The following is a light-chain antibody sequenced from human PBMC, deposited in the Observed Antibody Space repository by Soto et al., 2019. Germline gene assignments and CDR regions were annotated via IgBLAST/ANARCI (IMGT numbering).Light chain of an antibody. V-gene: IGLV2-14*01. CDR2: EVS. CDR1: SSDVGGYNY. CDR3: TSYTSSSNLDV. Sequence: QSVLTHPASVCWSPGHSITISCTGTSSDVGGYNYVSWYQQHPGKAPKLIIYEVSNRPTGVSNRFSGSKSGHTASLTISGLQSEDEADYFCTSYTSSSNLDVFGTGTKVTVL. J-gene: IGLJ1*01.